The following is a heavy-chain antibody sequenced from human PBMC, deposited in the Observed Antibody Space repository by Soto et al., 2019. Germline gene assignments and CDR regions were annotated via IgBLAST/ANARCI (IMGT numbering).Heavy chain of an antibody. D-gene: IGHD2-15*01. CDR1: GGSISSGGYY. Sequence: QVQLQESGPGLVKPSQTLSLTCTVSGGSISSGGYYWSWIRQHPGKGLEWIGYIYYSGSTYYNPSLKSRVTIYVDTSKNQFSLKLSSVTAADTAVYYCARGAWEYCSGGSCDPSTAIAIAFDIWGQGTMVTVSS. CDR3: ARGAWEYCSGGSCDPSTAIAIAFDI. CDR2: IYYSGST. V-gene: IGHV4-31*03. J-gene: IGHJ3*02.